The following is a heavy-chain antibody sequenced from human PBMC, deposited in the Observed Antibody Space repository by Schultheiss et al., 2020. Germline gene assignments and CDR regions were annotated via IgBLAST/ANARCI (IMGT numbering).Heavy chain of an antibody. V-gene: IGHV4-34*01. J-gene: IGHJ6*03. D-gene: IGHD5-18*01. Sequence: ESLKISCAASGFTFSDYYMSWIRQAPGKGLEWIGEINHSGSTNYNPSLKSRVTISVDTSKNQFSLKLSSVTAADTAVYYCARVPGDTAMVFHYMDVWGKGTTVTVSS. CDR1: GFTFSDYY. CDR2: INHSGST. CDR3: ARVPGDTAMVFHYMDV.